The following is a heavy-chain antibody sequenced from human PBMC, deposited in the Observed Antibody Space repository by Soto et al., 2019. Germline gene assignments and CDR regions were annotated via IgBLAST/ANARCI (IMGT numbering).Heavy chain of an antibody. J-gene: IGHJ4*02. V-gene: IGHV3-66*01. D-gene: IGHD6-19*01. CDR3: ARESKYSSGPLDY. Sequence: AGGSLRLSCAASGFTVSSNYMSWVRQAPGKGLEWVSVIYSGGSTYYADSVKGRFTISRDNSKNTLYLQMNSLRAEDTAVYYCARESKYSSGPLDYWGQGTLVTVSS. CDR2: IYSGGST. CDR1: GFTVSSNY.